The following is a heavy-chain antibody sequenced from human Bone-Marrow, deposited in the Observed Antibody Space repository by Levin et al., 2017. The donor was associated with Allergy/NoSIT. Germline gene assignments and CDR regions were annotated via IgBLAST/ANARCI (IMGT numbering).Heavy chain of an antibody. J-gene: IGHJ4*02. CDR2: FYFRGSS. Sequence: SETLSLTCSVSGASISTQHWSWIRQSPDKGLEWIGYFYFRGSSSYNPALKSRVTIAEDTSKNQYSLKLNSVTAADTAVYFCARGAGFGASWYFDSWGQGVLVTVSS. CDR3: ARGAGFGASWYFDS. CDR1: GASISTQH. V-gene: IGHV4-59*11. D-gene: IGHD1-26*01.